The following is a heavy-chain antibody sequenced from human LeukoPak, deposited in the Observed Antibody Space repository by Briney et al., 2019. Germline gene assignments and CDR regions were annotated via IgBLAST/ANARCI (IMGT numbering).Heavy chain of an antibody. CDR1: GFTFSSYA. Sequence: GGSLRLSCAASGFTFSSYAMHWVRQAPGKGLEWVAVISYDGSNKYYADSVKGRFTISRDNSKNTLYLQMNSLRAEDTAVYYCAREPAASDYWGQGTPVTVSS. V-gene: IGHV3-30-3*01. CDR2: ISYDGSNK. CDR3: AREPAASDY. J-gene: IGHJ4*02. D-gene: IGHD2-2*01.